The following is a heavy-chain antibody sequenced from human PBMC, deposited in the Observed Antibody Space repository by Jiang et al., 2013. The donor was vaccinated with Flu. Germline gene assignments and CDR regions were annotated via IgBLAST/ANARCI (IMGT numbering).Heavy chain of an antibody. CDR2: NYYSGSA. Sequence: GSGLVKPSETLSLTCTVSGGSISTYYWSWIRQPPGKGLEWIGYNYYSGSANYNPSLKSRVTISVDTSKNQFSLKLTSVTAADTAVYYCARHGGDWTFDYWGQGTLVTVSS. CDR1: GGSISTYY. D-gene: IGHD3/OR15-3a*01. J-gene: IGHJ4*02. CDR3: ARHGGDWTFDY. V-gene: IGHV4-59*08.